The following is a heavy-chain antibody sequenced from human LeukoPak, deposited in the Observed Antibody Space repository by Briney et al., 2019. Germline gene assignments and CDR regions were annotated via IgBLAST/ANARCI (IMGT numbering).Heavy chain of an antibody. D-gene: IGHD3-9*01. J-gene: IGHJ6*04. CDR1: GFTFSNYW. CDR2: IKEDGGEK. V-gene: IGHV3-7*03. Sequence: GGSRRLSCAASGFTFSNYWMTWVRQAPGKGLEWVANIKEDGGEKYYVDSVKGRFTVSRDNAKNSLYLPMNSLRAEDTAVYYCARAPYYDFLTPSYYYYAMDVWGKGTTVTVSS. CDR3: ARAPYYDFLTPSYYYYAMDV.